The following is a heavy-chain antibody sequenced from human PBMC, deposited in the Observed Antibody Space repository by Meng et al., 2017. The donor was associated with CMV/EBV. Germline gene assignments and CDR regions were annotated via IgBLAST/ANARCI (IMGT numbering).Heavy chain of an antibody. Sequence: GESLKISCAASGFIFTNYSMHWVRQAPGKGLVWVSRISPDGSSTHYADAVKGRFTTSRDKAKSTVFLQMNSLRPDDTAVYYCVRVGDGRTYGKFEYGGQRALVTVSS. D-gene: IGHD3-10*01. CDR3: VRVGDGRTYGKFEY. CDR1: GFIFTNYS. CDR2: ISPDGSST. J-gene: IGHJ4*02. V-gene: IGHV3-74*01.